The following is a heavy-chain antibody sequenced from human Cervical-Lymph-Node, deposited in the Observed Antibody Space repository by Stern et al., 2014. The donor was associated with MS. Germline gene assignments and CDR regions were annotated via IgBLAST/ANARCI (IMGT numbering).Heavy chain of an antibody. Sequence: EVQLVESGGGLVQPGGSLRVSCAASGFTFSTYWMHWVRQAPGKGLVWVSRITNDGSSTSYADSVKGRFTISRDNAKNTLYLQMNSLRAEDTAVYYCARDPSYCGGDCYANWFDPWGQGTLVTVSS. CDR1: GFTFSTYW. V-gene: IGHV3-74*01. CDR2: ITNDGSST. D-gene: IGHD2-21*02. J-gene: IGHJ5*02. CDR3: ARDPSYCGGDCYANWFDP.